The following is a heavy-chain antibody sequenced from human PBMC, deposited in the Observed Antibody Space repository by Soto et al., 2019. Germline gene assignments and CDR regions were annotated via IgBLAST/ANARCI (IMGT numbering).Heavy chain of an antibody. J-gene: IGHJ6*02. CDR3: ARVPRYCISTSCYYYYGMDV. CDR1: GGTFSSYA. V-gene: IGHV1-69*12. CDR2: IIPIFGTA. D-gene: IGHD2-2*01. Sequence: QVQLVQSGAEVKKPGSSVKVSCKASGGTFSSYAISWVRQAPGQGLEWMGGIIPIFGTANYAQKFQGRVTITADESRSTAYMELSSLRSEDTAVHYCARVPRYCISTSCYYYYGMDVWGQGTTVTVSS.